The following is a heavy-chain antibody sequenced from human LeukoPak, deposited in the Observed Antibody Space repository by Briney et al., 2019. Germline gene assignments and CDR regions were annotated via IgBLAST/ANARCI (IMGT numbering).Heavy chain of an antibody. CDR3: ARDAVWWLREFDFDY. CDR2: INPNSGGT. D-gene: IGHD5-12*01. J-gene: IGHJ4*02. CDR1: GYTFTGYY. V-gene: IGHV1-2*06. Sequence: GASVKVSCKASGYTFTGYYMHWVRQAPGQGLEWMGRINPNSGGTNYAQKFQGRVTMTTDTSTSTAYMELRSLRSDDTAVYYCARDAVWWLREFDFDYWGQGTLVTVSS.